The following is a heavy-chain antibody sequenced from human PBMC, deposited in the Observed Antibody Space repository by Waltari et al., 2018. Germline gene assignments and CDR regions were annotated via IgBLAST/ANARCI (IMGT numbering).Heavy chain of an antibody. J-gene: IGHJ4*02. V-gene: IGHV1-69*02. CDR1: GGTFSSYT. CDR3: ARAKLYCSGGSCYFDY. Sequence: QVQLVQSGAEVKKPGSSVKVSCKASGGTFSSYTISWVRQAPGQGLEWMGRIIPILGIAKYAQKFQVRVTITADKSTSTAYMELSSLRSEDTAVYYCARAKLYCSGGSCYFDYWGQGTLVTVSS. CDR2: IIPILGIA. D-gene: IGHD2-15*01.